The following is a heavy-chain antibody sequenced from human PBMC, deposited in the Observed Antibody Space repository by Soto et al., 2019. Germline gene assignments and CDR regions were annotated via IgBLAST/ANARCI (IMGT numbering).Heavy chain of an antibody. D-gene: IGHD3-10*01. CDR2: IGFAGDT. J-gene: IGHJ5*02. Sequence: GSLRLSCGASGFIFSNFDMHWVRQTTEKGLEWVSGIGFAGDTNYSGSVKGRFTISRENAKNSLFLQMNSLRVGDTAVYYCVRGLPGGFDPWGQGTMVTVSS. CDR1: GFIFSNFD. CDR3: VRGLPGGFDP. V-gene: IGHV3-13*01.